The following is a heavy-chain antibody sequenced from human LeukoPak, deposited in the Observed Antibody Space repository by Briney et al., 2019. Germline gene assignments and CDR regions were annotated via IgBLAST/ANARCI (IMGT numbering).Heavy chain of an antibody. CDR1: EFTFSNYG. J-gene: IGHJ6*03. CDR2: ISYDGSNK. Sequence: GGSLRLSCAASEFTFSNYGMHWVRQAPGKGLEWVAVISYDGSNKYYAESAKGRFTISRDNSKNTLYLQINSLRPEDTAVYYCAQMGVGRRTTDYFMNVWGKGTTVTVSS. CDR3: AQMGVGRRTTDYFMNV. V-gene: IGHV3-30*03. D-gene: IGHD1-26*01.